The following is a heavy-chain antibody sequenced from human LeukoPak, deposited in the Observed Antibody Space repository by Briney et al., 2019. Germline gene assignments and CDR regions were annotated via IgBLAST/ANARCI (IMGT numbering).Heavy chain of an antibody. Sequence: SETLSLTCAVYGGSFSGYYWSWIRQPPGKGLEWIGEINHSGSTNYNPSLKSRVTISVDTSKNPFSLKLSSVTAADTAVYYCARYDFWSGSNVGWFDPWGQGTLVTVSS. CDR3: ARYDFWSGSNVGWFDP. CDR2: INHSGST. V-gene: IGHV4-34*01. J-gene: IGHJ5*02. D-gene: IGHD3-3*01. CDR1: GGSFSGYY.